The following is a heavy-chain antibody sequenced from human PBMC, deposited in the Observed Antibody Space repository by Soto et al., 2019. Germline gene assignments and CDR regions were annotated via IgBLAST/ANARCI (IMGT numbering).Heavy chain of an antibody. CDR3: AKEGALLRFLDAGALQY. Sequence: EVQLLEFGGGLVQPGGSLRLSCAASGFTFSTYAMNWVRQAPGKGLEWVSSVSGSGGSTYYADSVKGRFTISRDNSKNTLYLQMNSLTADDTAVYYCAKEGALLRFLDAGALQYWGQGTLVTVSS. J-gene: IGHJ1*01. V-gene: IGHV3-23*01. CDR2: VSGSGGST. D-gene: IGHD3-3*01. CDR1: GFTFSTYA.